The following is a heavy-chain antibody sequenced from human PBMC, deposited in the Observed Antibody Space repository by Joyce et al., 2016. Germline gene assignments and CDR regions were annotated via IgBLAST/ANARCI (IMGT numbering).Heavy chain of an antibody. V-gene: IGHV1-69*08. D-gene: IGHD2-2*01. CDR2: FIPSLGIA. Sequence: QVQLVQSGAEVKKRGASVKVSCKASGGTFSSYTISWVRQAPGQGLEWMGMFIPSLGIANYPQKFQGRVTITADKSTRTAYMELSSLRSEDTAVYYCAREFRVPAANRYWFDPWGQGTLVTVSP. J-gene: IGHJ5*02. CDR1: GGTFSSYT. CDR3: AREFRVPAANRYWFDP.